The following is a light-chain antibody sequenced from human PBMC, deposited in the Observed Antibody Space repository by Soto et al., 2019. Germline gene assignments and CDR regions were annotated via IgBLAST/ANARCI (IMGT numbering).Light chain of an antibody. CDR3: QQYYSTPLT. CDR1: QSVVYSSNNKNY. Sequence: DIVMTQSPDSLAVSLGERATINCKSSQSVVYSSNNKNYLAWYQQEPGQPPKLLIYWASTRESGVPDRFSGSGSGTDFTLTISSLQAEDVAVYYCQQYYSTPLTFAGGTKVDIK. CDR2: WAS. V-gene: IGKV4-1*01. J-gene: IGKJ4*01.